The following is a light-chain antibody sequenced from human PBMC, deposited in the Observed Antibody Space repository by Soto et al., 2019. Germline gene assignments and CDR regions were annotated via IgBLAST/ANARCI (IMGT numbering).Light chain of an antibody. CDR3: AAWDDSLNGPRNVV. V-gene: IGLV1-44*01. Sequence: QTVVTQPPSASGTPGQRVTISCSGSSSNIGSNTVNWYQQLPGTAPKLLIYSNNQRPSGVPDRFSGSKSGTSASLAISGLQSEDEADYYCAAWDDSLNGPRNVVFGGGTKLTVL. J-gene: IGLJ2*01. CDR1: SSNIGSNT. CDR2: SNN.